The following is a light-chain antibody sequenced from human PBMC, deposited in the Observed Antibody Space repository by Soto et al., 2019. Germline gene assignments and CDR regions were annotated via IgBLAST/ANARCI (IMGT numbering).Light chain of an antibody. V-gene: IGKV3-20*01. Sequence: EIVLTQSPGTLSLSPGERATLSCRASQSVDSNYLGWYQQKPGQAPRLLIYAASSRATGIPDRFSGGGSGTDFTLTISRLEPEDFAVYYCQLYYSGMFGQGTKVDIK. CDR2: AAS. CDR3: QLYYSGM. CDR1: QSVDSNY. J-gene: IGKJ1*01.